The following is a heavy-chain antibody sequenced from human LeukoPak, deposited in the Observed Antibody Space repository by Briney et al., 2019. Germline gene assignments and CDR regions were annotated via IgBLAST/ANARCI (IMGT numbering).Heavy chain of an antibody. D-gene: IGHD2/OR15-2a*01. J-gene: IGHJ3*02. CDR2: IHHSGTT. Sequence: PSGTLSLTCAVSGVSISSSDWWTWVRQTPGTGLEWLGEIHHSGTTNYNPSLKSRVVISVDKSKNQFSLRLKSVTAADTAMYYCARDGCNSTACHMRLAFDIWGQGAMVTVSS. V-gene: IGHV4-4*02. CDR3: ARDGCNSTACHMRLAFDI. CDR1: GVSISSSDW.